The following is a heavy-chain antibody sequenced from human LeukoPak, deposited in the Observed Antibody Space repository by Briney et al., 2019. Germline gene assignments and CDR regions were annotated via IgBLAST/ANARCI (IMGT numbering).Heavy chain of an antibody. CDR3: ARPREQWLGNDAFDM. D-gene: IGHD6-19*01. CDR1: GGSISSYY. CDR2: IYYSGST. V-gene: IGHV4-59*08. Sequence: SETLSLTCTVSGGSISSYYWSWIRQPPGKGLEWIGYIYYSGSTNYNPSLKSRVTISVDTSKNQFSLKLSSVTAADTAVYYCARPREQWLGNDAFDMWGQGTMVTVSS. J-gene: IGHJ3*02.